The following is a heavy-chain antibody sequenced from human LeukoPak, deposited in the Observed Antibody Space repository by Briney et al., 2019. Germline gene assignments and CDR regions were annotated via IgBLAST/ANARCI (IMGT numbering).Heavy chain of an antibody. CDR2: IWYDGSNK. CDR3: ARGESSSPHFDY. CDR1: GFTFGSYG. V-gene: IGHV3-33*01. J-gene: IGHJ4*02. Sequence: GRSLRLSCAASGFTFGSYGMHWVRQVPGKGLEWVGIIWYDGSNKYYAESVKGRFTISRDNSKNTLYLQMNSLRAEDTAVYYCARGESSSPHFDYWGQGTLVTVSS. D-gene: IGHD6-6*01.